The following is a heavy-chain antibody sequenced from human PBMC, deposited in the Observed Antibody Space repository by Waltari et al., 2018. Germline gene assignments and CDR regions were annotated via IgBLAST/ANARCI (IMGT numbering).Heavy chain of an antibody. CDR1: GGSISTTRYY. CDR3: ARHSPRYGGLPMGDFSLFLDY. CDR2: FYFRGST. J-gene: IGHJ4*02. Sequence: QLHLHESGAGLVKPSETLSLSCTFSGGSISTTRYYWGWVRQPPGKGLEWIGAFYFRGSTYFEPSLKSRVTMSVDTSKNQFSLNLTSVTAADTALYCCARHSPRYGGLPMGDFSLFLDYWGQGKLVTVSS. V-gene: IGHV4-39*01. D-gene: IGHD3-16*02.